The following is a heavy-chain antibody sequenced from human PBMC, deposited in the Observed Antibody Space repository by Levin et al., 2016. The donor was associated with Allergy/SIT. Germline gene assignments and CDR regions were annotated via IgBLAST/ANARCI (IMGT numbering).Heavy chain of an antibody. V-gene: IGHV1-69*02. CDR2: IIPGLALA. CDR3: AIHRGVGDNNWFDP. CDR1: GGTFSTYI. Sequence: SVKVSCKASGGTFSTYIISWVRQAPGQGLEWMGRIIPGLALANYAQRFQGRVTITADKSTSTAYMELRSLRSEDTALYYCAIHRGVGDNNWFDPWGQGTLVTVSS. J-gene: IGHJ5*02. D-gene: IGHD1-26*01.